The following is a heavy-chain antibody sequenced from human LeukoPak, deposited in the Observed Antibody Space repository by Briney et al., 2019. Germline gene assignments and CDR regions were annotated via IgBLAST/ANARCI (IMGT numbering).Heavy chain of an antibody. CDR2: IYYSGST. Sequence: SETLSLTCTVSGGSISNYYWSWIRQPPGKGLEWIGYIYYSGSTNYNPSLKSRVTISVDTSKNQFSLKLSSVTAADTALYYCARVTDSSGWYFDYWGQGTLVTVSS. V-gene: IGHV4-59*01. CDR3: ARVTDSSGWYFDY. D-gene: IGHD6-19*01. J-gene: IGHJ4*02. CDR1: GGSISNYY.